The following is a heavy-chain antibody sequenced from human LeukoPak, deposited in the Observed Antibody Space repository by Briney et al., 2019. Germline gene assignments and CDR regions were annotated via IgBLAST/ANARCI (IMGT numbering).Heavy chain of an antibody. V-gene: IGHV1-46*01. CDR1: GYTFTSYY. J-gene: IGHJ6*03. CDR2: INPSGGST. D-gene: IGHD2-2*01. Sequence: GASVKVSRKASGYTFTSYYMHWVRQAPGQGLEWMGIINPSGGSTSYAQKFQGRVTMTRDTSTSTVYMEVSSLRSEDTAVYYCARGSEGYCSSTSCLYYYYYMDVWGKGTTVTVSS. CDR3: ARGSEGYCSSTSCLYYYYYMDV.